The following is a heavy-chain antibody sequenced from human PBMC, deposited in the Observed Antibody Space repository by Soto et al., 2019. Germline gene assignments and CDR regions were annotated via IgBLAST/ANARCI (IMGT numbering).Heavy chain of an antibody. J-gene: IGHJ6*04. D-gene: IGHD3-3*01. Sequence: VESLKISCKGSGYSFTSYWISWVRQIPWKGLEWMGRIDPSDSYTNYSPSFQGHVTISADKSISTADLQWSSLKASDTAMYYCARLYYDFWSGSNNYYYGMEVWGKGNTVIVSS. CDR2: IDPSDSYT. CDR1: GYSFTSYW. CDR3: ARLYYDFWSGSNNYYYGMEV. V-gene: IGHV5-10-1*01.